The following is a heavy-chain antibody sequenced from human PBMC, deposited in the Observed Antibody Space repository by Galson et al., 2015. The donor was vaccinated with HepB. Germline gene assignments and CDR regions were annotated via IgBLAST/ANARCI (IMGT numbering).Heavy chain of an antibody. CDR2: IYSGGST. D-gene: IGHD5-18*01. V-gene: IGHV3-66*01. Sequence: SLRLSCAASGFTVSSNYMSWVRQAPGKGLEWVSVIYSGGSTYYADSVKDRFTISRDNSKNTLYLQMNSLRAEDTAVYYCARESGGYSYGFDYWGQGTLVTVSS. CDR3: ARESGGYSYGFDY. CDR1: GFTVSSNY. J-gene: IGHJ4*02.